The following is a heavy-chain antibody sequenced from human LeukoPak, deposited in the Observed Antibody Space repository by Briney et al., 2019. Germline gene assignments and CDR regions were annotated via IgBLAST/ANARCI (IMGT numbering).Heavy chain of an antibody. Sequence: GGSLRLSCAASGFTFSSYAMSWVRQAPGKGLEWVSSISSSSSYIYYADSVKGRFTISRDNAKNSLYLQMNSLRAEDTAVYYCASSEQQLTTFDYWGQGTLVTVSS. J-gene: IGHJ4*02. CDR3: ASSEQQLTTFDY. V-gene: IGHV3-21*01. CDR2: ISSSSSYI. CDR1: GFTFSSYA. D-gene: IGHD6-13*01.